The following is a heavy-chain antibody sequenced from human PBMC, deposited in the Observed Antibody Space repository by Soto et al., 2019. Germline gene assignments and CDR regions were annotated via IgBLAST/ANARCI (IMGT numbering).Heavy chain of an antibody. CDR3: ARDACTSTSCYRYLDL. CDR1: GFMFSNYG. Sequence: QVQLVESGGGVVQPGRSLRLSCAASGFMFSNYGGHWVRQAPGKGLEWVALIWFDGDYESYADSVRGRFTISRDNSKNTLFLQLNDLRVEDTAVYYCARDACTSTSCYRYLDLWGRGALVTVSS. CDR2: IWFDGDYE. V-gene: IGHV3-33*01. J-gene: IGHJ2*01. D-gene: IGHD2-2*01.